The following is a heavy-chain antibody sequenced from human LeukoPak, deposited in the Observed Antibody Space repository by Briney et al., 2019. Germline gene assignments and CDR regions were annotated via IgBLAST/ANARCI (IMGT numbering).Heavy chain of an antibody. CDR3: ARATMVRGVINYFDL. Sequence: PSETLSLTCAVSGGSISSSNWWSWVRQPPGKGLEWIGEIYHSGSTNYNPSLKSRVTISVDKSKNQFSLKLSSVTAADTAVYYCARATMVRGVINYFDLWGRGTLVTVSS. V-gene: IGHV4-4*02. J-gene: IGHJ2*01. CDR1: GGSISSSNW. CDR2: IYHSGST. D-gene: IGHD3-10*01.